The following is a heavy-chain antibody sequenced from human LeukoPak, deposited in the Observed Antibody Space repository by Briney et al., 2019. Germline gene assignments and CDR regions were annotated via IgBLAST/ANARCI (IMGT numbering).Heavy chain of an antibody. D-gene: IGHD6-19*01. J-gene: IGHJ4*02. Sequence: SGGSLRLSCAASGFTFSSYAMSWVRQAPGKGLEWVSAISGSGGSTYYADSVKGRFTISRDNSKNTLYLQMNSLRAEDTALYYCAKEPIAVPGTFDYWGQGTLVTVSS. CDR1: GFTFSSYA. CDR2: ISGSGGST. CDR3: AKEPIAVPGTFDY. V-gene: IGHV3-23*01.